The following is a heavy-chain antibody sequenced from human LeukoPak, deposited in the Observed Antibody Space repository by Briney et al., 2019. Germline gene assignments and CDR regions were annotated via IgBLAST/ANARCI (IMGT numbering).Heavy chain of an antibody. J-gene: IGHJ4*02. CDR2: INPNSGGT. CDR3: ATASNRNTVARGVTSSRLCEL. V-gene: IGHV1-2*02. CDR1: GYSCTGCS. Sequence: ASVKVSFTASGYSCTGCSMHWGRQSPGQGLEWMGWINPNSGGTNYAQRFQGRVTMTRDTSISTAYMELSRLRSDDTAVYYCATASNRNTVARGVTSSRLCELWRQGTLVTVSS. D-gene: IGHD3-10*02.